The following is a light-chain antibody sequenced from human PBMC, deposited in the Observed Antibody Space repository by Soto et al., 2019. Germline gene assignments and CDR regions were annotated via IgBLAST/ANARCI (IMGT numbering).Light chain of an antibody. V-gene: IGKV3-20*01. CDR3: QQYGRSPFT. Sequence: ETVLTQSPATLSVSPGERVTLSCSPSAGVGSSFAWSQQKPGQPPRLLIYDASNRATGIPARFSGSGSGTDFTLTISRLEPEDFAVYYGQQYGRSPFTFGPGTKVDI. J-gene: IGKJ3*01. CDR1: AGVGSSF. CDR2: DAS.